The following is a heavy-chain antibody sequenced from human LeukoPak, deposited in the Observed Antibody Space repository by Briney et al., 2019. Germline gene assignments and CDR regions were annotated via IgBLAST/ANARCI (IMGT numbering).Heavy chain of an antibody. J-gene: IGHJ6*02. Sequence: PGGSLRLSCAASGFTFSSYSMNWVRQAPGKGLEWISYISGSSKIIHWAESLKGRFTSSRDNAKNSLYLQMNSLRDEDTAVYYCARDYSSSGTFFGYYYGMDVWGQGTTVTVSS. CDR3: ARDYSSSGTFFGYYYGMDV. CDR1: GFTFSSYS. CDR2: ISGSSKII. V-gene: IGHV3-48*02. D-gene: IGHD2-2*01.